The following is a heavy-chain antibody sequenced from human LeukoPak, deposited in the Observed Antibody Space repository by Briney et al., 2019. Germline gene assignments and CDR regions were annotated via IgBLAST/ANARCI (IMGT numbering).Heavy chain of an antibody. CDR2: INAGNGNT. CDR1: GYTFTSYA. Sequence: ASVKVSCKASGYTFTSYAMHWVRQAPGQRLEWMGWINAGNGNTKYSQKFQGRVTITRDTSASTAYVELSSLRSEDTAVYYCARGKSRDYNWFDPWGQGTLVTVSS. D-gene: IGHD5-24*01. CDR3: ARGKSRDYNWFDP. V-gene: IGHV1-3*01. J-gene: IGHJ5*02.